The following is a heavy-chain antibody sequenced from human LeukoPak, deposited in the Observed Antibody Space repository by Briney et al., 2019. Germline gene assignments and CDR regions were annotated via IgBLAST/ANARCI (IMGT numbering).Heavy chain of an antibody. V-gene: IGHV1-2*02. CDR3: ARGYCSSTSCYTMDHWFDP. CDR2: INPNSGGT. Sequence: ASVKVSCKASGYTFTGYYMHWVRQAPGQGLEWMGWINPNSGGTNYAQEFQGRVTMTRDTSISTAYMELSRLRSEDTAVYYCARGYCSSTSCYTMDHWFDPWGQGTLVTVSS. D-gene: IGHD2-2*02. J-gene: IGHJ5*02. CDR1: GYTFTGYY.